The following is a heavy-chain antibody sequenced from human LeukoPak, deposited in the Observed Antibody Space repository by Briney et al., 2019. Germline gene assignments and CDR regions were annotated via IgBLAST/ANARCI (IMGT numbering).Heavy chain of an antibody. V-gene: IGHV1-69*02. J-gene: IGHJ4*02. CDR1: GYTFTGYY. CDR3: ARLRDYGGNSGRLAYFDY. Sequence: GASVKVSCKASGYTFTGYYIHWVRQAPGQGLEWMGRIIPILGIANYAQKFQGRVTITADKSTSTAYMELSSLRSEDTAVYYCARLRDYGGNSGRLAYFDYWGQGTLVTVSS. D-gene: IGHD4-17*01. CDR2: IIPILGIA.